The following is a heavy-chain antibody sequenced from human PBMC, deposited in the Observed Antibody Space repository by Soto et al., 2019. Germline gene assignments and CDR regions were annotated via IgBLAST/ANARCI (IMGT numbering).Heavy chain of an antibody. Sequence: QLQLQESGPGLVKPSETLSLTCTVSGVSISRTDYFWGWIPQPPGKGLQWLGPISSPGRAYYNPSIKSRSAISIDTSRTHVSLKPSLVTATDTAVYCCSGRWAPGENEDWTTDGLVAVDFWGQGTLVTVSS. CDR3: SGRWAPGENEDWTTDGLVAVDF. J-gene: IGHJ4*02. CDR1: GVSISRTDYF. CDR2: ISSPGRA. D-gene: IGHD7-27*01. V-gene: IGHV4-39*02.